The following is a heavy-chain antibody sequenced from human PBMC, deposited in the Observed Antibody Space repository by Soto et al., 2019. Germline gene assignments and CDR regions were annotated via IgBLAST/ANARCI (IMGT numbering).Heavy chain of an antibody. Sequence: ASVKVSCKASGYTFTSYDINWVRQATGQGLEWMGWMNPNSGNTGYAQKFQGRVTMTRNTSISTAYMELSSLRSEDTAVYYCARGSDGSGYSDYWGQGTLVTVPQ. D-gene: IGHD3-10*01. V-gene: IGHV1-8*01. CDR1: GYTFTSYD. CDR3: ARGSDGSGYSDY. CDR2: MNPNSGNT. J-gene: IGHJ4*02.